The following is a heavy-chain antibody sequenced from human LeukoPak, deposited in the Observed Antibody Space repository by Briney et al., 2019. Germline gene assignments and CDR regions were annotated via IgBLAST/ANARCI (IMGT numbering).Heavy chain of an antibody. J-gene: IGHJ5*02. CDR3: ARELSVIPNWFDP. CDR1: GGSISSSSYY. D-gene: IGHD3-16*02. Sequence: SETLSLTCTVSGGSISSSSYYWGWLRQPPGKGLEWIGSIYYSGSNYYNPSLKSRVTISVDTSKNQFSLKLSSVTAADTAVYYCARELSVIPNWFDPWGQGTLVTVSS. V-gene: IGHV4-39*07. CDR2: IYYSGSN.